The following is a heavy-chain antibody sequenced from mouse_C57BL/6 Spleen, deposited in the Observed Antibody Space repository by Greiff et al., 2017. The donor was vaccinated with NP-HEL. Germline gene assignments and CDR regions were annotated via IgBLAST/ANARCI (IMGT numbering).Heavy chain of an antibody. CDR2: SRNKANDYTT. CDR1: GFTFSDFY. J-gene: IGHJ3*01. D-gene: IGHD2-4*01. V-gene: IGHV7-1*01. Sequence: EVKLMESGGGLVQSGRSLRLSCATSGFTFSDFYMEWVRQAPGKGLEWIAASRNKANDYTTEYSASVKGRFIVSRDTSQSILYLQMNALRAEDTAIYYCARDDDYFTWFAYWGQGTLVTVSA. CDR3: ARDDDYFTWFAY.